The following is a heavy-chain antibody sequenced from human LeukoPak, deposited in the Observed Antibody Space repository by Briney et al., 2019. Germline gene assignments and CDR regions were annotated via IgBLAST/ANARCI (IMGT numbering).Heavy chain of an antibody. J-gene: IGHJ4*02. D-gene: IGHD1-26*01. V-gene: IGHV3-30*03. CDR1: GFTFSNYG. CDR3: ARGRDRGSHFDC. CDR2: ISYDGSNK. Sequence: GRSLRLSCAASGFTFSNYGMHWVRQAPGKGLEWVAVISYDGSNKYYADSVKGRFTISRDNSKNTLYLQMNSLETEDTAVYYCARGRDRGSHFDCWGQGTLVTVSS.